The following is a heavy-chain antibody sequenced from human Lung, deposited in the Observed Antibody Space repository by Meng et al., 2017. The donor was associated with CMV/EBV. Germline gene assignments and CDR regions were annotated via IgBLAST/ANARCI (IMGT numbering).Heavy chain of an antibody. D-gene: IGHD4-17*01. V-gene: IGHV3-73*01. J-gene: IGHJ6*02. Sequence: GGSLRLXXATSGFTFSGSAIHWVRQASGKGLEWVGHIRSKTNNYATAYAASVKGRFTISRDDSKNTAYLQMSSLKTEDTAVYYCIRPYGDYTYYYGLDVWGQGTTVTVSS. CDR1: GFTFSGSA. CDR2: IRSKTNNYAT. CDR3: IRPYGDYTYYYGLDV.